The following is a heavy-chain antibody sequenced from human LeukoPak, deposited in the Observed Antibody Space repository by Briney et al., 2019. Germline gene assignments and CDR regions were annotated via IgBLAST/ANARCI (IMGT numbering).Heavy chain of an antibody. V-gene: IGHV4-59*12. CDR1: GGSISSYY. J-gene: IGHJ6*03. CDR3: AREEPELETYYYYYMDV. Sequence: KPSETLSLTCTVSGGSISSYYWSWIRQPPGKGLEWIGYIYYSGSTYYNPSLKSRVTISVDTSKNQFSLKLSSVTAADTAVYYCAREEPELETYYYYYMDVWGKGTTVTVSS. D-gene: IGHD1-1*01. CDR2: IYYSGST.